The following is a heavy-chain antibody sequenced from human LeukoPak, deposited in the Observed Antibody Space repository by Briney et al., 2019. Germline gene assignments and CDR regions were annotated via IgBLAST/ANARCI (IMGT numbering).Heavy chain of an antibody. CDR1: GYTFTDYY. V-gene: IGHV1-2*02. Sequence: GASVKVSCKASGYTFTDYYIHWVRQAPGQGLERMAWMNPNSGGTSYAQKFQGRVTMTRDTSISTAYMELSRLRFDDTAVYYCARNKEGKSLDYWGQGTLVTVSS. CDR2: MNPNSGGT. J-gene: IGHJ4*02. CDR3: ARNKEGKSLDY.